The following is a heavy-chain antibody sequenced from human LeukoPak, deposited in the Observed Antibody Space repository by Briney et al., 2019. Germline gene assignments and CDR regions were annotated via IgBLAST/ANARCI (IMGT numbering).Heavy chain of an antibody. CDR2: INHSGST. J-gene: IGHJ4*02. Sequence: SETLSLTCAVYGGSFSGYYWSWIRQPPGKGLEWIGEINHSGSTNYNPSLKSRVTISVDKSKNQFSLKLSSVTAADTAVYYCARGCSSTSCPGDYWGQGTLVTVSS. CDR1: GGSFSGYY. V-gene: IGHV4-34*01. D-gene: IGHD2-2*01. CDR3: ARGCSSTSCPGDY.